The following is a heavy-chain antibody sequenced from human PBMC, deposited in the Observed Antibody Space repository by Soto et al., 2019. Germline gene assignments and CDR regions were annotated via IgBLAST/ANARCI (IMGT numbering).Heavy chain of an antibody. CDR1: GYTFTSYG. CDR3: ARAGEVREHEAYYYGLDV. J-gene: IGHJ6*02. CDR2: ISAYNGNT. D-gene: IGHD3-10*01. Sequence: ASVKVSCKASGYTFTSYGISWVRQAPGQGLEWMGWISAYNGNTNYAQKLQGRVAMTTDTSTSTAYMELRSLRSDDTAVYYCARAGEVREHEAYYYGLDVWGQGTTATVSS. V-gene: IGHV1-18*01.